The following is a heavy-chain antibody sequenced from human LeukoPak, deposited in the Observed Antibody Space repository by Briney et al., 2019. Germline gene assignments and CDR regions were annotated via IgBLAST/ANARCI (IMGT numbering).Heavy chain of an antibody. J-gene: IGHJ6*02. D-gene: IGHD5-24*01. CDR2: IKQDGSEK. Sequence: PGGSLRLSCAASGFTFSSYWMSWVRQAPGKGLEWVANIKQDGSEKYYVDSVKGRFTISRDNSKNMLYLQMHSLRAEDTAIYYCVNRDGGWLQSSGMDVWARGPRSPSP. V-gene: IGHV3-7*03. CDR1: GFTFSSYW. CDR3: VNRDGGWLQSSGMDV.